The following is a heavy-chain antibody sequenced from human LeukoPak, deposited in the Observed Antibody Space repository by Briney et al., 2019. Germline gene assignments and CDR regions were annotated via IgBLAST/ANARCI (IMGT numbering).Heavy chain of an antibody. CDR3: TRDNSGIDF. CDR2: INTHTGNP. CDR1: GYTFTSYY. J-gene: IGHJ4*02. Sequence: ASVKVSCKASGYTFTSYYMHWVRQAPGQGLEWMGWINTHTGNPRYGQGFTGRFVFSLDTSVNTAYLQINSLKSEDTATYYCTRDNSGIDFWGQGTLVTVSS. D-gene: IGHD3-10*01. V-gene: IGHV7-4-1*02.